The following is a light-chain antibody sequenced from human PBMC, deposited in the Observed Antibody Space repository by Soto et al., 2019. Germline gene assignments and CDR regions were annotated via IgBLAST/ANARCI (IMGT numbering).Light chain of an antibody. CDR2: GNS. CDR3: QSYDTSLSAVI. Sequence: QSVLTQPPSVSGAPGQRVTISCTGRSSNIGAGYDVHWYQHLPGTVPKLLIYGNSIRPSGVPDRFSGSKSGTSAYLAITGLQAEDEADYYCQSYDTSLSAVIFGGGTKLTVL. V-gene: IGLV1-40*01. CDR1: SSNIGAGYD. J-gene: IGLJ2*01.